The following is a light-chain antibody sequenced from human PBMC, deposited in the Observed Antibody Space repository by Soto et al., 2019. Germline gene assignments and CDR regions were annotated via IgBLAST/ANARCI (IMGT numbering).Light chain of an antibody. Sequence: MQMPESPSSLSGSVGDRVIISCRASQSISTDLNWYQQKPGKAPKVLIYGASSLQSGVPSRFSGGGYGTDFTLSISSLQPEDFATYYRQQTYRAPLTFGGGTKADIK. J-gene: IGKJ4*01. CDR1: QSISTD. V-gene: IGKV1-39*01. CDR3: QQTYRAPLT. CDR2: GAS.